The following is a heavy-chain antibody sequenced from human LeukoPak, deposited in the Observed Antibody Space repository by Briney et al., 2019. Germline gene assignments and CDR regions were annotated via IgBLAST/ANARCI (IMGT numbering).Heavy chain of an antibody. CDR1: GGSISSGASD. Sequence: SETLSLTCTVSGGSISSGASDWGWIRQHPKRGLEWVGYINHSGSTNYNPSLKSRVTISVDTSKNQFSLKLSSVTAADTAVYYCARGGGGGYFHLFVCWGQGTLVTVSS. CDR3: ARGGGGGYFHLFVC. V-gene: IGHV4-31*03. CDR2: INHSGST. D-gene: IGHD5-12*01. J-gene: IGHJ4*02.